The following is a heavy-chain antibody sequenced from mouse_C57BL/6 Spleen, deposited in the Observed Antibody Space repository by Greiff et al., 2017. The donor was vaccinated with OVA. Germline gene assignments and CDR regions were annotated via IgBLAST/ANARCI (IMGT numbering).Heavy chain of an antibody. J-gene: IGHJ3*01. CDR1: GYAFTNYL. Sequence: VQLQESGAELVRPGTSVKVSCKASGYAFTNYLIEWVKQRPGQGLEWIGVINPGSGGTNYNEKFKGKATLTADKSSSTAYMQLSSLTSEDSAVYFCAREDYGSRGAYWGQGTLVTVSA. D-gene: IGHD1-1*01. CDR3: AREDYGSRGAY. V-gene: IGHV1-54*01. CDR2: INPGSGGT.